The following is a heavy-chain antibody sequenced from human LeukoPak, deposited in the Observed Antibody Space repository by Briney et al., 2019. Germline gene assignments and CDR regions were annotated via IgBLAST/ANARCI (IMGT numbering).Heavy chain of an antibody. Sequence: GGSLRLSCAASGFTFSSYAMSWVRQAPGKGLEWVSAISGSGGSTYYADSVKGRFTISRDNSKNTLYLQMNSLRAEDTAVYYCAKVSNDFWSGYFYYFDYWGQGTQVTVSS. CDR3: AKVSNDFWSGYFYYFDY. CDR2: ISGSGGST. J-gene: IGHJ4*02. D-gene: IGHD3-3*01. V-gene: IGHV3-23*01. CDR1: GFTFSSYA.